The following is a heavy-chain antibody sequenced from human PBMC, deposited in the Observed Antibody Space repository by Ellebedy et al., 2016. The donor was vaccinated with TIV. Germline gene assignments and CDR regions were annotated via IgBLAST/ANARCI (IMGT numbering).Heavy chain of an antibody. D-gene: IGHD4-17*01. CDR1: GFTFSNYA. CDR2: INEDGTKK. J-gene: IGHJ2*01. CDR3: ARAIYGASNL. Sequence: GESLKISCAAPGFTFSNYALTWVRQAPGKGLEWVANINEDGTKKHYVDSVNGRFTISRDNAGNSLYLQMKGLGAEDTAVYYCARAIYGASNLWGRGTLVTVSS. V-gene: IGHV3-7*01.